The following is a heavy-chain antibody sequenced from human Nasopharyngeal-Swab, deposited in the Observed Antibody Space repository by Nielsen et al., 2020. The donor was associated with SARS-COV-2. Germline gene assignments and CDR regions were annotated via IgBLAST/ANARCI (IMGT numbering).Heavy chain of an antibody. CDR2: IYYSGST. CDR1: GGSISSSSYY. CDR3: ARLTYYDFWSGYYDFDY. Sequence: SQTLSLTCTVSGGSISSSSYYWGWIRQPPGKGLEWIGSIYYSGSTYYNPSLKSPVTISVDTSKNQFSLKLSSVTAADTAVYYCARLTYYDFWSGYYDFDYWGQGTLVTVSS. J-gene: IGHJ4*02. V-gene: IGHV4-39*01. D-gene: IGHD3-3*01.